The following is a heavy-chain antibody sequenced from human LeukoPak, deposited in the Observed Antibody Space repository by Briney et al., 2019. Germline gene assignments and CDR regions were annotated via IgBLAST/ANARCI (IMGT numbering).Heavy chain of an antibody. Sequence: SETLSLTCAVSGGSISSSSYYWGWVRQPPGKGLEWIGSIYHSGSTYYNPSLKSRVTISVDTSKSQFSLKLSSVTAAGTAMYYCARDRVYYYDSSGYIDYWGQGTLVTVSS. CDR2: IYHSGST. CDR1: GGSISSSSYY. V-gene: IGHV4-39*07. D-gene: IGHD3-22*01. J-gene: IGHJ4*02. CDR3: ARDRVYYYDSSGYIDY.